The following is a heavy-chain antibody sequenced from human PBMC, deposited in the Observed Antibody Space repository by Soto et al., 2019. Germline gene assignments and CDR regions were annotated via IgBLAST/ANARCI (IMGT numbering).Heavy chain of an antibody. D-gene: IGHD3-3*02. V-gene: IGHV3-30-3*01. J-gene: IGHJ6*01. CDR3: ARDAPSIRDYGMDV. Sequence: QVQLVESGGGVVQPGRSLRLSCAASGFTFSSYAMHWVRQAPGKGLEWVAVISYDGSNKYYADSVKGRFTISRDNSKNTLYLQMNSLRAEDTAVYYCARDAPSIRDYGMDVW. CDR2: ISYDGSNK. CDR1: GFTFSSYA.